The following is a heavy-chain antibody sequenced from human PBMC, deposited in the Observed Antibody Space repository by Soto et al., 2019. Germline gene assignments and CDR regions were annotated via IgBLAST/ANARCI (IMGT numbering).Heavy chain of an antibody. J-gene: IGHJ4*02. CDR2: ISGSGGST. V-gene: IGHV3-23*01. Sequence: GGSLRLSCAASGFTFSSYAMSWVRQAPGKGLEWVSAISGSGGSTYYADSVKGRFTISRDNSKNTLYLQMNSLRAEDTAVYYCAKVPSTADYYDSSGYRVFDYWGQGTLVTVSS. D-gene: IGHD3-22*01. CDR1: GFTFSSYA. CDR3: AKVPSTADYYDSSGYRVFDY.